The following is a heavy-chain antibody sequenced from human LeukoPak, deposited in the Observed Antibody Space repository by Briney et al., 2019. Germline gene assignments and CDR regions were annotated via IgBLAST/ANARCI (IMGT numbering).Heavy chain of an antibody. V-gene: IGHV4-34*01. CDR3: ARGLLWEPKNDY. J-gene: IGHJ4*02. Sequence: SETLSPTCAVYGGSFSDYSWSWIRQPPGKGLEWIGEINHGGSTNYNPSLKSRVTISVDTSKNQFSLKLTSVTAADTAVYYCARGLLWEPKNDYWGQGTLVTVSS. CDR1: GGSFSDYS. CDR2: INHGGST. D-gene: IGHD1-26*01.